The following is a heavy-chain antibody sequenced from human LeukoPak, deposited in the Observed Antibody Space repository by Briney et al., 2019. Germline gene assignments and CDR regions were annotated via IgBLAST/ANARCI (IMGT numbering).Heavy chain of an antibody. D-gene: IGHD7-27*01. J-gene: IGHJ4*02. CDR3: ARALGAGEGYFDY. CDR2: TYSRSKWYN. CDR1: GDSVSSDSAS. V-gene: IGHV6-1*01. Sequence: SQTLSLTCAISGDSVSSDSASWNWIRQSPSRGLEWLGRTYSRSKWYNDYAVSVKSRMTINPDTSKNQFSLQLNSVTPEDTAVYYCARALGAGEGYFDYWGQGTLVTVSS.